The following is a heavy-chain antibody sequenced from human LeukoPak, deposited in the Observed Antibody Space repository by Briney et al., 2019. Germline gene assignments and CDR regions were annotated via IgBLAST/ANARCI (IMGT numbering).Heavy chain of an antibody. V-gene: IGHV4-39*07. CDR1: GGSISSSLYY. CDR3: ARTACSGGTCYSHRGAFDI. Sequence: PSETLSLTCTVSGGSISSSLYYWGWIRQPPGTGLEWLGNIYYSGSTYYNPSLKTRVTISVDTSKNQFSLKLTSVTAADTAFYYCARTACSGGTCYSHRGAFDIWGQGTMVIVSS. J-gene: IGHJ3*02. CDR2: IYYSGST. D-gene: IGHD2-15*01.